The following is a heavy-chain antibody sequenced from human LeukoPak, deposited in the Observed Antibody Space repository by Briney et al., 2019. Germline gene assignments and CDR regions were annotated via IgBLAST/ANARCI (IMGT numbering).Heavy chain of an antibody. Sequence: GGSLRLSCAASGFTFSSYAMSWVRQAPGKGLEWVSAISGSGGSTYYADSVKGRFTISRDNSKNTLYLQMNSLRAEDTAVYYCAKSPPPSSVVVPAAMRYYYYGMDVWGKGTTVTVSS. CDR2: ISGSGGST. CDR1: GFTFSSYA. CDR3: AKSPPPSSVVVPAAMRYYYYGMDV. J-gene: IGHJ6*04. V-gene: IGHV3-23*01. D-gene: IGHD2-2*01.